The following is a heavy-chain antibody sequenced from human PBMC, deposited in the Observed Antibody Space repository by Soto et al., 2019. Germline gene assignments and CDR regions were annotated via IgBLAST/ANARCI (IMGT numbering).Heavy chain of an antibody. V-gene: IGHV1-2*02. D-gene: IGHD3-9*01. CDR2: INPNSGGT. Sequence: ASVKVSCKASGYTFTGYYMHWVRQAPGQGLEWMGWINPNSGGTNYAQKFQGRVTMTRDTSISTAYMELSRLRSDDTAVYYCARDRREYYDIVTGDWGYGTYYYGMDVWGQGTTVTVSS. J-gene: IGHJ6*02. CDR1: GYTFTGYY. CDR3: ARDRREYYDIVTGDWGYGTYYYGMDV.